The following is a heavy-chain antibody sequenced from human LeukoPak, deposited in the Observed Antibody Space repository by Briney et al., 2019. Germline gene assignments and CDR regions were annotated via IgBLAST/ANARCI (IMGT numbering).Heavy chain of an antibody. V-gene: IGHV4-59*08. CDR1: GGSISSYY. D-gene: IGHD3-3*01. CDR3: ARARGFWSGYPHLGWFDP. Sequence: SETLSLTCTVSGGSISSYYWSWIRQPPGKGLEWMGYIYYSGSTNYNPSLKSRVTISVDTSKNQFSLKLSSVTAADTAVYYCARARGFWSGYPHLGWFDPWGQGTLVTVSS. CDR2: IYYSGST. J-gene: IGHJ5*02.